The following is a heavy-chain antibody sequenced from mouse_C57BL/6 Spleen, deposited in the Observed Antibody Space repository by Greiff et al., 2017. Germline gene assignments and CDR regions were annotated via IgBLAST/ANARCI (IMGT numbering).Heavy chain of an antibody. CDR2: INYDGSST. D-gene: IGHD1-1*01. Sequence: EVKLMESEGGLVQPGSSMKLSCTASGFTFSDYYMAWVRQVPEKGLEWVANINYDGSSTYYLDSLKSRFIISRDNAKNILYLQMSSLKSEDTATYYCARDRYYYGSSWYFDVWGTGTTVTVSS. CDR3: ARDRYYYGSSWYFDV. CDR1: GFTFSDYY. V-gene: IGHV5-16*01. J-gene: IGHJ1*03.